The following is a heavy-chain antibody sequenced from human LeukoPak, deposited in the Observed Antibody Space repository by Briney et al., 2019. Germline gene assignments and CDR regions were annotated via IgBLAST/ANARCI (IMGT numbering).Heavy chain of an antibody. CDR3: ARGGSYEGPDY. D-gene: IGHD5-18*01. J-gene: IGHJ4*02. Sequence: KPSEPLSLTCTVSGGSISSYYWSWIRQPPGKGLEWIGYIYYSGSTNYNPSLKSRVTISVDTSKNQFSLKLSSVTAADTAVYYCARGGSYEGPDYWGQGTLVTVSS. CDR2: IYYSGST. V-gene: IGHV4-59*01. CDR1: GGSISSYY.